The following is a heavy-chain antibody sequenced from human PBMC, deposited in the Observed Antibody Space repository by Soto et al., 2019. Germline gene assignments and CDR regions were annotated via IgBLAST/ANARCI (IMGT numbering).Heavy chain of an antibody. D-gene: IGHD1-1*01. Sequence: PSETLSLTCGVSGGSISSGGDSWSWIRQPPGKGLEWIGYMYHSGSTYYNPSLKSRVTISIDRSKNQFSLKLSSVTAADTALYYCARTSTSGTRFDYWGQGSLVTVSS. CDR1: GGSISSGGDS. J-gene: IGHJ4*02. CDR3: ARTSTSGTRFDY. V-gene: IGHV4-30-2*01. CDR2: MYHSGST.